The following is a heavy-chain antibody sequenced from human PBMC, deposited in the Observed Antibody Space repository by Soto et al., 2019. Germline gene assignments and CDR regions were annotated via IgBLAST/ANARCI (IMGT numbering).Heavy chain of an antibody. V-gene: IGHV3-23*01. CDR2: ISASGGST. Sequence: EVQLLESGGGLVQPGGSLRLSCAASGFSFSTNAMSWVRQAPGKGLEWVSGISASGGSTYYAASVKCRFTISRDNSNNTLYLQMNSLRAGDTAVYYCAKDFYSTSYSTSSFSAFDFWGQGTVVTVSS. CDR3: AKDFYSTSYSTSSFSAFDF. J-gene: IGHJ3*01. CDR1: GFSFSTNA. D-gene: IGHD6-6*01.